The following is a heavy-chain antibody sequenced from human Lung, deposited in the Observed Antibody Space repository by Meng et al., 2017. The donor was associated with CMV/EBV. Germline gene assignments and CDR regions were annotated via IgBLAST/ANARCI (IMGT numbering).Heavy chain of an antibody. CDR3: ASGTPGRSYCDY. V-gene: IGHV1-18*01. CDR1: GYTFGSYG. Sequence: VHLLQSGHEGKKPGASVRVSCKASGYTFGSYGICWVRQAPGQGLEWMGWFVNYVDTYPAPKFQGRVTMTTDTHTNTAFMELRSLTSDDTAVYYCASGTPGRSYCDYWGQGTLVTVSS. J-gene: IGHJ4*02. D-gene: IGHD2-15*01. CDR2: FVNYVDT.